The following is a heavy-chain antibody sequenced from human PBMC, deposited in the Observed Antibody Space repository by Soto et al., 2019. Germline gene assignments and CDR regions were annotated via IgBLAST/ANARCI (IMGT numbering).Heavy chain of an antibody. CDR2: IHHSGST. V-gene: IGHV4-34*01. CDR1: GGSFDGYY. D-gene: IGHD3-3*01. CDR3: ARGVDSWSGYLF. J-gene: IGHJ4*02. Sequence: PSETLSLTCALYGGSFDGYYWSWIRQSPGKGLEWIGEIHHSGSTKYNPSLKSRVSLSVDTSTKQFSLKMTPKTAADRGVYYCARGVDSWSGYLFWGQGTPVTVSS.